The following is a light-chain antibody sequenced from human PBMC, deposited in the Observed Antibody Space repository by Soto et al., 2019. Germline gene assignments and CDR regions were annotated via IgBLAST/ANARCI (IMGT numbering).Light chain of an antibody. CDR2: GAS. Sequence: PGERATLSCRASQSVSSNTLAWYQQRPGQAPRLLIYGASTRATGIPDRFSGSGSGTDFTLTVSRLEPDDFAVYYCQQYGTSPSWTFGQGTKVEIK. CDR1: QSVSSNT. CDR3: QQYGTSPSWT. J-gene: IGKJ1*01. V-gene: IGKV3-20*01.